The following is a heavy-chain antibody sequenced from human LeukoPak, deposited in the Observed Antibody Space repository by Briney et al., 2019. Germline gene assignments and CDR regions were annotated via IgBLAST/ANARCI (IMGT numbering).Heavy chain of an antibody. J-gene: IGHJ3*02. V-gene: IGHV4-59*01. CDR1: GGSISSYY. D-gene: IGHD3-16*01. CDR2: IYYSGST. CDR3: ARESPPSIKIAERGFDI. Sequence: SETLSLTCTVSGGSISSYYWSWIRQPPGKGLEWIGYIYYSGSTNYNPSLKSRVTISVDTSKNQFSLKLSSVTAADTAVYHCARESPPSIKIAERGFDIWGQGTMVTVSS.